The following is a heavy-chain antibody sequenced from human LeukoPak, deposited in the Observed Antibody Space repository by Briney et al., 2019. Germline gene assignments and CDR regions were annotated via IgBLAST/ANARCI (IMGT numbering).Heavy chain of an antibody. CDR3: ASYRYSSSWYVFDP. V-gene: IGHV1-69*04. D-gene: IGHD6-13*01. J-gene: IGHJ5*02. CDR2: IIPILGIA. Sequence: ASVKVSCKASGGTFSSYAISWVRQAPGQGLEGMGRIIPILGIANYAQKFQGRVTITADKSTSTAYMELSSLRSEDTAVYYCASYRYSSSWYVFDPWGQGTLVTVSS. CDR1: GGTFSSYA.